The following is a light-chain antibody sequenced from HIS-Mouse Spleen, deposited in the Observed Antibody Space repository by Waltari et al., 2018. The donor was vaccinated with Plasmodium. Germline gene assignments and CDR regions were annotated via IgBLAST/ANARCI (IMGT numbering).Light chain of an antibody. V-gene: IGLV3-19*01. Sequence: SSELTQDPAVSVALGQTVRITCQGDSLRSYYASWYQQKPGQAPVLVSHGKNNRPSGIPDRFSGSRSGNTASLTSTGAQAEDEADYYCNSRDSSGNHQVFGGGTKLTVL. CDR3: NSRDSSGNHQV. CDR2: GKN. J-gene: IGLJ3*02. CDR1: SLRSYY.